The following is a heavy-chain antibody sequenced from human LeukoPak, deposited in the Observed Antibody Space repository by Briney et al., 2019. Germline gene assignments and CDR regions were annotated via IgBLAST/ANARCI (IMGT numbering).Heavy chain of an antibody. CDR3: ARVWEYYDFWSGYSQYYFDY. J-gene: IGHJ4*02. V-gene: IGHV4-34*01. Sequence: PSETLSLTCAVYGGSLSGYSWTWIRQPPGKGLEWIGEIDHSGSTNYNASLTSRVIISADTSQNQFSLKLSSVTAADTAVYYCARVWEYYDFWSGYSQYYFDYWGQGTLVTVSS. CDR2: IDHSGST. CDR1: GGSLSGYS. D-gene: IGHD3-3*01.